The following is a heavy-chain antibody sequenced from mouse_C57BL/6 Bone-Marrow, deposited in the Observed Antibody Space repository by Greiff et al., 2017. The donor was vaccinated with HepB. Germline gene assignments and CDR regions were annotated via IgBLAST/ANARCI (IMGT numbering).Heavy chain of an antibody. V-gene: IGHV1-54*01. J-gene: IGHJ4*01. CDR1: GYAFTNYL. CDR2: INPGSGGT. CDR3: ARESGAMDY. Sequence: QVQLQQSGAELVRPGTSVKVSCKASGYAFTNYLIEWVKQRAGQGLEWIGVINPGSGGTNYNEKFKGKATLTADKSSSTAYMQLSSLTSEDSAVYFCARESGAMDYWGQGTSVTVSS.